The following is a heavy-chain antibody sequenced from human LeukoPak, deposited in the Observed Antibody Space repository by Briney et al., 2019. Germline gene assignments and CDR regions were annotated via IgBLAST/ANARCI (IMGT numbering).Heavy chain of an antibody. J-gene: IGHJ1*01. CDR2: IYYSGRT. Sequence: SETLSLTCAVSGDSVSSSAYHWGWVRQTPGKGLEWIGSIYYSGRTYYSPSLTSRVSLSVDTSKNQFSLWLTSVTAADTAVYYYATNGWYCLDHWGQGALVTVSS. V-gene: IGHV4-39*01. D-gene: IGHD6-19*01. CDR3: ATNGWYCLDH. CDR1: GDSVSSSAYH.